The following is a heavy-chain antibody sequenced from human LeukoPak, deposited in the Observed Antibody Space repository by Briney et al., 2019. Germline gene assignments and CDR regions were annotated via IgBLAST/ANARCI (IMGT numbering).Heavy chain of an antibody. CDR3: AKNFYILSSSPKDDAFEI. V-gene: IGHV3-11*03. Sequence: GGSLRLSCAASGFTFSDYYMSWVRQAPGKGLEWVSYISSSSSYTNYADSVKGRFTISRDNAKNSLYLQMNSLRAEDTAVYYSAKNFYILSSSPKDDAFEIWGQGTMVTVSS. CDR2: ISSSSSYT. D-gene: IGHD3-9*01. CDR1: GFTFSDYY. J-gene: IGHJ3*02.